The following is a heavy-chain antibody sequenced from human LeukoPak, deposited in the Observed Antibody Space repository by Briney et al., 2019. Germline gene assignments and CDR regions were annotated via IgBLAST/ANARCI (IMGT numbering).Heavy chain of an antibody. Sequence: GGSLRLSCAASGFTFRSYGMHWVRQAPGKGLEWVAIIWYDGSNKYYADSVKGRITISRDNSKNTLYLQMNSLRAEDTAVYYCATVRGCGGDCYYIDYWGKGTLVTVSS. V-gene: IGHV3-33*01. J-gene: IGHJ4*02. CDR1: GFTFRSYG. CDR3: ATVRGCGGDCYYIDY. CDR2: IWYDGSNK. D-gene: IGHD2-21*02.